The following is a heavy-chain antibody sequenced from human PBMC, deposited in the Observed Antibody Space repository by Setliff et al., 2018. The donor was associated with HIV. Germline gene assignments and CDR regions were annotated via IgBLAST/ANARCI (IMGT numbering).Heavy chain of an antibody. CDR3: ARGGDDSGPGTWTFDY. V-gene: IGHV1-2*02. CDR2: INGNSGAT. CDR1: GYTFTGDY. D-gene: IGHD3-10*01. J-gene: IGHJ4*02. Sequence: ASVKVSCKASGYTFTGDYMHWVRQAPGQGLEWMGWINGNSGATNYAQKFQGRVTMTRDTSTYTAYMELTRLRSDDTAVYSCARGGDDSGPGTWTFDYWGQGALVTVSS.